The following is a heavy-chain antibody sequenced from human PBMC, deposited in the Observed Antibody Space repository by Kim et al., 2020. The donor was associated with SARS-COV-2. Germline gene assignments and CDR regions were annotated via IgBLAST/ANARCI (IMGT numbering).Heavy chain of an antibody. D-gene: IGHD5-18*01. CDR1: GFTFSSYE. CDR2: ISSSGSTI. Sequence: GGSLRLSCAASGFTFSSYEMNWVRQAQGKGLEWVSYISSSGSTIYYADSVKGRFTSSRDNAKNSLYLQMNSLRAEDTAGYYCARGGYSYGSARTTRDYYYGMDVWGQGTTVTVSS. CDR3: ARGGYSYGSARTTRDYYYGMDV. J-gene: IGHJ6*02. V-gene: IGHV3-48*03.